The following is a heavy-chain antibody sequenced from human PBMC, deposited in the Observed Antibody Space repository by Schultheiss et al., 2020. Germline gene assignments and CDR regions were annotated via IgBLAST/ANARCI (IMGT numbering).Heavy chain of an antibody. J-gene: IGHJ4*02. D-gene: IGHD3-22*01. Sequence: SQTLSLTCTVSGGSISSGDYYWSWIRQPPGKGLEWIGEINHSGSTYYNPSLKSRVSISVDTSKDQFSLKLNSLTAADAATYYCTSSATDSSGYYLDAFWGQGTLVTVSS. CDR2: INHSGST. CDR1: GGSISSGDYY. CDR3: TSSATDSSGYYLDAF. V-gene: IGHV4-30-4*01.